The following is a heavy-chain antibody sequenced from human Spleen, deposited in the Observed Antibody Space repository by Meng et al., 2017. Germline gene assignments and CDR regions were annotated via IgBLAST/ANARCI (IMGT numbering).Heavy chain of an antibody. J-gene: IGHJ6*02. CDR3: ARGKLELPYGMDV. Sequence: GESLKISCAASGFTFSSYSMNWVRQAPGKGLEWVSSISSSSSYIYYADSVKGRFTISRDNAKNSLYLQMNSLRAEDTAMYFCARGKLELPYGMDVWGQGTTVTVSS. V-gene: IGHV3-21*01. CDR2: ISSSSSYI. D-gene: IGHD1-7*01. CDR1: GFTFSSYS.